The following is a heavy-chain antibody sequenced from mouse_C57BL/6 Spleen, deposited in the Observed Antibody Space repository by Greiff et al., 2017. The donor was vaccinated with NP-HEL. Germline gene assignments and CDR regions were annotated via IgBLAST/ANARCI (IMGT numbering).Heavy chain of an antibody. V-gene: IGHV1-82*01. CDR3: ARGGGYGSFVFAY. Sequence: VQLQQSGPELVKPGASVKISCKASGYAFSSSWMNWVKQRPGKGLEWIGRIYPGDGDTNYNGKFKGKATLTADKSSSTAYMQLSSLTSEDSAVYFCARGGGYGSFVFAYWGQGTLVTVSA. D-gene: IGHD1-1*02. CDR1: GYAFSSSW. J-gene: IGHJ3*01. CDR2: IYPGDGDT.